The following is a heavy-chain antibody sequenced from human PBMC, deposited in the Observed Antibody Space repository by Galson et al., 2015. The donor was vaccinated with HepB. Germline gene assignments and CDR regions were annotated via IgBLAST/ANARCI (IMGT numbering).Heavy chain of an antibody. V-gene: IGHV6-1*01. J-gene: IGHJ6*02. Sequence: CAISGDSVSSNSAAWNWIRQSPSRGLEWLGRTYYRSKWYNDYAVSVKSRITINPDTSKNQFSLQLNSVTPEDTAVYYCARGAAGYSSSWYVYYYGMDVWGQGTTVTVSS. CDR2: TYYRSKWYN. D-gene: IGHD6-13*01. CDR1: GDSVSSNSAA. CDR3: ARGAAGYSSSWYVYYYGMDV.